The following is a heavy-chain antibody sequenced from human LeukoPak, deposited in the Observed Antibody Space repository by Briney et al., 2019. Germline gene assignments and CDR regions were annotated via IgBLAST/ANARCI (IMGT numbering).Heavy chain of an antibody. CDR3: ARSDIAVASTTIDY. J-gene: IGHJ4*02. V-gene: IGHV3-33*08. CDR1: GFTVSSNY. CDR2: VFYDGNNK. D-gene: IGHD6-19*01. Sequence: GGSLRLSCAASGFTVSSNYMSWVRQAPGKGLEWVAIVFYDGNNKYYADSVKGRFIISRDNSKNTLYLQMNSLRAEDTAEYFCARSDIAVASTTIDYWGQGTLVTVSS.